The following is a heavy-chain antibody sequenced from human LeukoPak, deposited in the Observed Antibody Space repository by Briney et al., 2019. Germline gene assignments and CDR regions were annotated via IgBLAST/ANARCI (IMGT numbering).Heavy chain of an antibody. D-gene: IGHD2-2*01. CDR3: ARDDAVPAAINFDY. J-gene: IGHJ4*02. CDR1: GYTFTGYY. CDR2: INPNSGGT. V-gene: IGHV1-2*02. Sequence: ASVKVSCKASGYTFTGYYMHWVRQAPGQGLEWMGWINPNSGGTNYAQKFKGRVTMTRDTSISTAYMELSRLTSDDTAVYYCARDDAVPAAINFDYWGQGTLVTVSS.